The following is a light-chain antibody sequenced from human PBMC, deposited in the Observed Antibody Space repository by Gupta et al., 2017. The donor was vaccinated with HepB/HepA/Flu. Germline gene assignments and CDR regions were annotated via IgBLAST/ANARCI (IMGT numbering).Light chain of an antibody. Sequence: DIQMTQSPSSLSASVGDRVTITCRASQSISSYLNWYQQKPGKAPKRLIYAASSLQSGVPSRFSGSGAGTDFTLTISSLKPEYFATYYCQQSYRTPRTFGGGTKVEIK. CDR3: QQSYRTPRT. V-gene: IGKV1-39*01. CDR2: AAS. CDR1: QSISSY. J-gene: IGKJ4*02.